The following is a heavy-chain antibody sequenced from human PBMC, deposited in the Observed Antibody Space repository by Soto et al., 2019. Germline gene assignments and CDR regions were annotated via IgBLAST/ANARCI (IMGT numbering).Heavy chain of an antibody. Sequence: EVQLVESGGGLVQPGRSLRLSCAASGFTFDDYAMHWVRQAPGKGLEWVSGISWNSGSIGYADSVKGRFTISRDNAKNSLYLQVNSLRAEDTALYYCAKDRGSSWYFDYWGQGTLVTVSS. V-gene: IGHV3-9*01. J-gene: IGHJ4*02. CDR2: ISWNSGSI. CDR3: AKDRGSSWYFDY. CDR1: GFTFDDYA. D-gene: IGHD6-13*01.